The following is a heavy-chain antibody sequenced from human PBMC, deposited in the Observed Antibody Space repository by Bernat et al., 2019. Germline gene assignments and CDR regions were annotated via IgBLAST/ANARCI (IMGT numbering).Heavy chain of an antibody. J-gene: IGHJ4*02. CDR1: GFTFSSYW. CDR3: ARDHFDWLPYYFDY. CDR2: INSDGSST. V-gene: IGHV3-74*01. D-gene: IGHD3-9*01. Sequence: EVQLVESGGGLVQPGGSLRLSCAASGFTFSSYWMHWVRQAPGKGLVWVSRINSDGSSTSYADSVKGRFTISRDNAKNTLYLQMNSMRAEDTAVYYCARDHFDWLPYYFDYWGQGALVTVSS.